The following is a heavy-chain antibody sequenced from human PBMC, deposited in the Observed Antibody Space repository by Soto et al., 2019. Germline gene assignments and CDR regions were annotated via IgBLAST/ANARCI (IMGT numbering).Heavy chain of an antibody. V-gene: IGHV3-23*01. Sequence: EVQLLESGGGLVQPGGSLRLSCAASGFTFSSYAMSWVRQAPGKGLEWVSAISGSGGSTYYADSVKGRFTISRDNSKNTLYLPMNSLRAEDPAVYYCAKGASGRVQNYYMDVWGKGTTVTVSS. CDR3: AKGASGRVQNYYMDV. D-gene: IGHD6-19*01. CDR2: ISGSGGST. CDR1: GFTFSSYA. J-gene: IGHJ6*03.